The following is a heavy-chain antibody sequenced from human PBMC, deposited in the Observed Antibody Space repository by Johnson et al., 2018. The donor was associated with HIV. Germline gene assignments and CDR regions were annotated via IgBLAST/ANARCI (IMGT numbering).Heavy chain of an antibody. CDR3: ARDISYDSSASQGAFDI. CDR2: IKQDGSEK. J-gene: IGHJ3*02. Sequence: WVANIKQDGSEKYYADSVKGRFTISRDNAKNSLYLQMNSLRAEDTALYYCARDISYDSSASQGAFDIWGQGTMVTVSS. D-gene: IGHD3-22*01. V-gene: IGHV3-7*03.